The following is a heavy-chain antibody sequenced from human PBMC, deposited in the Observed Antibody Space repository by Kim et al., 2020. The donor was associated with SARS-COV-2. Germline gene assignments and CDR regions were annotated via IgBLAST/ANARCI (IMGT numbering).Heavy chain of an antibody. D-gene: IGHD2-15*01. CDR3: ARSLPYSAIDY. V-gene: IGHV1-3*01. J-gene: IGHJ4*02. Sequence: KYSQKFQGRVTSTRDTSATTAYMELSSLRCEDTAVYYCARSLPYSAIDYWGQGSLVTVCS.